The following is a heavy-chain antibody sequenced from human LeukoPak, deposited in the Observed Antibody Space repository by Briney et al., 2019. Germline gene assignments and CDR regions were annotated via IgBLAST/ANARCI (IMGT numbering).Heavy chain of an antibody. V-gene: IGHV3-30*02. CDR2: IRYDGSNK. Sequence: PGGSLRLSCAAPGFTFSSYGMHWVRQAPGKGLEWVAFIRYDGSNKYYADSVKGRFTISRDNSKNTLYLQMNSLRAEDTAVYYCAKADIDAFDIWGQGTMVTVSS. CDR1: GFTFSSYG. CDR3: AKADIDAFDI. J-gene: IGHJ3*02.